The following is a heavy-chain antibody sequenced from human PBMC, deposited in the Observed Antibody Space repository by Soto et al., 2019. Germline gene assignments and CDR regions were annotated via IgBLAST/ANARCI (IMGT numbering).Heavy chain of an antibody. CDR3: ARGRIAARAVTYFDY. V-gene: IGHV4-34*01. Sequence: SETLSLTCAVYGGSFSGYYWSWIRQPPGKGLEWIGEINHSGSTNYNPSLKSRVTISVDTSKNQFSLKLSFVTAADTAVYYCARGRIAARAVTYFDYWGQGTLVTVSS. CDR1: GGSFSGYY. D-gene: IGHD6-6*01. J-gene: IGHJ4*02. CDR2: INHSGST.